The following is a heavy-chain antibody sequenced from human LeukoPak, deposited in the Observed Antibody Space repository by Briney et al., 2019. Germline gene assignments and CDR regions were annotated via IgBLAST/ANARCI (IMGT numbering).Heavy chain of an antibody. Sequence: ASVKVSCKPSGYTFTGYYIHWVRQAPGQGLEWLGWINPSSFGASFSQKFQGRISMPWDTSTSTAHMELNSLTSDDAAVFYCARQLGNYYRAFDYWGQGTLVTVSS. J-gene: IGHJ4*02. CDR1: GYTFTGYY. V-gene: IGHV1-2*02. CDR3: ARQLGNYYRAFDY. D-gene: IGHD1-26*01. CDR2: INPSSFGA.